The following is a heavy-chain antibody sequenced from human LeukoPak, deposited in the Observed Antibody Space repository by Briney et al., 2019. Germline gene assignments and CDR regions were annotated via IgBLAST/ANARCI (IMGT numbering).Heavy chain of an antibody. D-gene: IGHD6-13*01. CDR1: GGSFIDYY. CDR3: ARFKPRGYSSSWTPFGY. Sequence: SETLSLTCAVSGGSFIDYYWSWIRQPPGKGLEWIGEISHTGNTRYSPSLKSRVSISVDTSNNQFSLKLSSVTAADTAVYYCARFKPRGYSSSWTPFGYWGQGTLVTVSS. V-gene: IGHV4-34*01. CDR2: ISHTGNT. J-gene: IGHJ4*02.